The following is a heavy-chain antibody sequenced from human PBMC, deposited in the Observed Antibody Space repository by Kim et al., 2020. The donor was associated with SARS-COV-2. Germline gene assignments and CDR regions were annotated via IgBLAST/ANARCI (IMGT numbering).Heavy chain of an antibody. J-gene: IGHJ6*02. CDR3: ARDRRSQRGYYYGMDV. Sequence: GGSLRLSCAASGFTVSSNYMSWVRQAPGKGLEWVSVIYSGGSTYYADSVKGRFTISRDNSKNTLYLQMNSLRAEDTAVYYCARDRRSQRGYYYGMDVWGQGTTVTVSS. V-gene: IGHV3-53*01. CDR1: GFTVSSNY. CDR2: IYSGGST. D-gene: IGHD1-1*01.